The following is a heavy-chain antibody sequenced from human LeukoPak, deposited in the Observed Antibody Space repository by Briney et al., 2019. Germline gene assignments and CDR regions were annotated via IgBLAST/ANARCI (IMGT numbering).Heavy chain of an antibody. J-gene: IGHJ4*02. CDR2: ISSSGSTI. CDR1: GFTFSDYY. CDR3: ARLADSTGYDKCDY. V-gene: IGHV3-11*04. Sequence: GGSLRLSWAASGFTFSDYYMSWIRQAPGKGLEGVSYISSSGSTIYYADSVKGRFTISRDNAKNSLYLQMNSLRAEDTAVYYCARLADSTGYDKCDYWGQGTMATVSS. D-gene: IGHD3-22*01.